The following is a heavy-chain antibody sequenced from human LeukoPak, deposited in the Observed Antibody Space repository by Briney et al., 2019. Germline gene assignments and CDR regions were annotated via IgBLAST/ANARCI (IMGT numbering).Heavy chain of an antibody. CDR2: ISGSGGST. D-gene: IGHD2-2*01. V-gene: IGHV3-23*01. CDR1: EFTFNSFT. J-gene: IGHJ4*02. Sequence: PGGSLRLSCAASEFTFNSFTMHWVRQAPGKGLEWVSTISGSGGSTYYADSVKGRFTISRDDSKNTLYLQMNSLRAEDTAVYYCAKVPGIVVVPAAMLSPYFDYWGQGTLVTVSS. CDR3: AKVPGIVVVPAAMLSPYFDY.